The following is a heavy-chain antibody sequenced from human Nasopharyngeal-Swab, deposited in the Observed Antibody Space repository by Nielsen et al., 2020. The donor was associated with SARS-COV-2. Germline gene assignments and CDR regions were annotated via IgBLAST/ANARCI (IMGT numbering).Heavy chain of an antibody. V-gene: IGHV4-4*07. CDR2: IYTSGST. J-gene: IGHJ4*02. D-gene: IGHD6-13*01. CDR3: ARDPYAYSSSWYDDSGYFDY. Sequence: WIRQPPGKGLEWSGRIYTSGSTNYNPSLKSRVTMSVDTSKNQFSLKLSSVTAADTAVYYCARDPYAYSSSWYDDSGYFDYWGQGTLVTVSS.